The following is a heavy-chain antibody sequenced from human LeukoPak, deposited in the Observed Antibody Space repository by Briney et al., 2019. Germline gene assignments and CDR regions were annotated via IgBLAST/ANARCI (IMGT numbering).Heavy chain of an antibody. D-gene: IGHD3-10*01. V-gene: IGHV1-8*01. Sequence: ASVKVSCKASGYTFTSYDINWVRQATGQGLEWMGWMNPNSGNTGYAQKFQGRVTMTRNTSISTAYMELSSLRSEDTAVYYCARGFAVRGVITNYYYYYGMDVWGQGTTVTVSS. J-gene: IGHJ6*02. CDR1: GYTFTSYD. CDR3: ARGFAVRGVITNYYYYYGMDV. CDR2: MNPNSGNT.